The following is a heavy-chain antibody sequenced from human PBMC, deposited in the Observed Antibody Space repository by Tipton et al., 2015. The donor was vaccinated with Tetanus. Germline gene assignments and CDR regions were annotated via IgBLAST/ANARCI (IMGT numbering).Heavy chain of an antibody. CDR3: AKQADNWFDP. D-gene: IGHD6-25*01. CDR1: GGSLFSGSFY. CDR2: IYYNGNT. J-gene: IGHJ5*02. Sequence: TLSLTCTVSGGSLFSGSFYWAWIRQPPGKGLEWIGNIYYNGNTCYLSSLKSRVTISADTSKNQFSLSLRSVTAADTAVYYCAKQADNWFDPWGQGTLVTVSS. V-gene: IGHV4-39*01.